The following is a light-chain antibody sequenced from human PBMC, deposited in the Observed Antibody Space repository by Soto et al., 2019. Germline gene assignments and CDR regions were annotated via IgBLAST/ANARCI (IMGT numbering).Light chain of an antibody. V-gene: IGLV2-18*01. J-gene: IGLJ1*01. CDR2: EVN. CDR1: SSDIGSYKR. Sequence: QSALTQPPSVSGSPGQSVTISCTGISSDIGSYKRVSWYQQPPGTAPKLMIYEVNNRPSGVTDRFSGSTSGNTAYLTISGLQAEDEADYYCSLYTSIGTYVFGTGTKVTV. CDR3: SLYTSIGTYV.